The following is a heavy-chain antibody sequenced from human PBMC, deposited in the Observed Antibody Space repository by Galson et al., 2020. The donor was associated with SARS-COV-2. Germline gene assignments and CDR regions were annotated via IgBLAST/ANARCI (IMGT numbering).Heavy chain of an antibody. CDR1: GFTYSSYA. CDR3: AKPKGGYDFRSGSPFDY. Sequence: GESLKISCAASGFTYSSYAMSWVRQAPGKGLEWVSAISGSGGSTYYADSVKGRFTISRDNSKNTLFLQMSGLRAEDTAVYYCAKPKGGYDFRSGSPFDYWGQGTLVTVSS. J-gene: IGHJ4*02. D-gene: IGHD3-3*01. V-gene: IGHV3-23*01. CDR2: ISGSGGST.